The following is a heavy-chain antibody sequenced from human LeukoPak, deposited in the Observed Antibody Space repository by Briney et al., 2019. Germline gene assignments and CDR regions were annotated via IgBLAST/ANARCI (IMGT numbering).Heavy chain of an antibody. CDR2: IYYSGST. Sequence: SETLSLTCNVSGGSISYYYWSWIRQPPGKGLEWIAYIYYSGSTNYNPSLKSRVTISVDTSKNQFSLKLSSVTAADTAVYYCARGTSGSYNLDYWGQGTLVTVSS. J-gene: IGHJ4*02. CDR1: GGSISYYY. CDR3: ARGTSGSYNLDY. V-gene: IGHV4-59*01. D-gene: IGHD1-26*01.